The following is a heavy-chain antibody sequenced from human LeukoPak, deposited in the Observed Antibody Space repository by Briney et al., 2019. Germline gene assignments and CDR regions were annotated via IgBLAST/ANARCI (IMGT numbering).Heavy chain of an antibody. V-gene: IGHV3-21*01. CDR3: ARDLSGYMDV. Sequence: GGSLRLSCAASGFTFSSYSMYWVRQAPGKGLEWVSSISSSSSYIYYADSVKGRFTISRDNAKNSLYPQMNSLRAEDTAVYYCARDLSGYMDVWGKGTTVTVSS. J-gene: IGHJ6*03. CDR2: ISSSSSYI. CDR1: GFTFSSYS.